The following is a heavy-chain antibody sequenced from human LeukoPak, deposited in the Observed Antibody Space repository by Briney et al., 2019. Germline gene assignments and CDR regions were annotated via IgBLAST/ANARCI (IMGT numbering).Heavy chain of an antibody. CDR3: ARVIVGTTTRLDYFDY. CDR1: GFTFSSYA. V-gene: IGHV3-66*01. Sequence: GGSLRLSCEASGFTFSSYAMSWVRQAPGKGLEWVSIIYSGGNTYYADSVKGRFTVSRDNSKNTLYLQMNSLRAEDTAVYYCARVIVGTTTRLDYFDYWGQGTLVTVSS. J-gene: IGHJ4*02. CDR2: IYSGGNT. D-gene: IGHD1-26*01.